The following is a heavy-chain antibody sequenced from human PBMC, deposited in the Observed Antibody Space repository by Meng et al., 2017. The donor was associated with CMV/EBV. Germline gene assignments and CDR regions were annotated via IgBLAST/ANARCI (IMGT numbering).Heavy chain of an antibody. Sequence: LRLSCAASGFTFSSYSMNWVRQAPGKGLEWVGRTRNKARGYTTEYAASVKGRFSISRDDSKNSVYLQMNSLKTEDTAVYYCARDGGGYCSGGSCYSAFDYWGQGTLVTVSS. CDR2: TRNKARGYTT. CDR1: GFTFSSYS. CDR3: ARDGGGYCSGGSCYSAFDY. D-gene: IGHD2-15*01. J-gene: IGHJ4*02. V-gene: IGHV3-72*01.